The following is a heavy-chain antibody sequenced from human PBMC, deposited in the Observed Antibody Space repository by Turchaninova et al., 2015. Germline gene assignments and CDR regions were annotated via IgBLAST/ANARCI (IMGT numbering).Heavy chain of an antibody. J-gene: IGHJ4*02. CDR2: IYYTGTT. V-gene: IGHV4/OR15-8*02. CDR1: GGSVRSKNW. CDR3: ARGESSSWLGYSGSYYAFDY. D-gene: IGHD1-26*01. Sequence: QVHLQESATRWVKPSGPLPFLWLFLGGSVRSKNWWAWSRQAPGRGLEWIGGIYYTGTTTYNPSFKRRITMSIDTSKNLFSLNVKSVTAADTAVYYCARGESSSWLGYSGSYYAFDYWGQGILVTVSS.